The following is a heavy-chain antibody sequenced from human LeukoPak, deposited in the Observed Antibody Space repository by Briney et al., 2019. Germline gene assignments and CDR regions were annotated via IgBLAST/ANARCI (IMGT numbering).Heavy chain of an antibody. J-gene: IGHJ4*02. Sequence: PSETLSLTCTVSGGSISGSSYYWGWIRQPPGKGLEWIGSIYYSGSTYYNPSLKSRVTISVDTSKNQFSLKLSSVTAADTAVYYCARTGHDSSDYYYLDYWGQGTLVTVSS. CDR1: GGSISGSSYY. CDR3: ARTGHDSSDYYYLDY. V-gene: IGHV4-39*01. CDR2: IYYSGST. D-gene: IGHD3-22*01.